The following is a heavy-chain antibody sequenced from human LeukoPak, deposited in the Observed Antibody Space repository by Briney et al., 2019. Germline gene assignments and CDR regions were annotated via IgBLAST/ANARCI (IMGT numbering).Heavy chain of an antibody. Sequence: GGSLRLSCAASGFTFSSYAMHWVRQAPGKGLEWVAVISYDGSNKYYADSVKGRFTISRDNSKNTLYLQMNSLRAEDTAVYYCARVHYYDSSRYYAYRKYYFDYWGQGTLVTVSP. CDR2: ISYDGSNK. CDR3: ARVHYYDSSRYYAYRKYYFDY. D-gene: IGHD3-22*01. J-gene: IGHJ4*02. V-gene: IGHV3-30-3*01. CDR1: GFTFSSYA.